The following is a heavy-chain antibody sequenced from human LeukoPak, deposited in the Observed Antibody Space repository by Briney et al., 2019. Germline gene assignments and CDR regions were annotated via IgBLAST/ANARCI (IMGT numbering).Heavy chain of an antibody. J-gene: IGHJ4*02. CDR1: GFIFRNYA. V-gene: IGHV3-23*01. CDR2: ITGSGDTT. Sequence: PGASLRLSCAASGFIFRNYAMSWVRQAPGKGLEWVPAITGSGDTTYYADSVKGRFTISRDNSKNTLYVEMNTLRAEDTAVYYCAKWGDYDILTGYYVSDFWGQGTLVTVSS. CDR3: AKWGDYDILTGYYVSDF. D-gene: IGHD3-9*01.